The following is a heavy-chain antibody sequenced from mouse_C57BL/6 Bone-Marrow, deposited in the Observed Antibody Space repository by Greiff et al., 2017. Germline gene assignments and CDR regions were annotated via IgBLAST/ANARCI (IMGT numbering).Heavy chain of an antibody. CDR1: GYTFTSYW. CDR3: AEMGGGYWYFDV. V-gene: IGHV1-64*01. J-gene: IGHJ1*03. CDR2: ILPNSGST. D-gene: IGHD1-1*02. Sequence: QVQLQQPGAELVKPGASVKLSCKASGYTFTSYWMHWVKQRPGQGLEWIGMILPNSGSTNYNEKFKSKATLTVDKSSSTAYMQLSSLTSEDSAVYYCAEMGGGYWYFDVWGTGTTVTVSS.